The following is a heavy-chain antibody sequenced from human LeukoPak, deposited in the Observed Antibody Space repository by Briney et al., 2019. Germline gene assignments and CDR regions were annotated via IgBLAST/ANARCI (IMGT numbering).Heavy chain of an antibody. V-gene: IGHV4-61*01. D-gene: IGHD3-3*01. Sequence: SETLSLTCTVSGGSVSSGSYYWSWIRQPPGKGLEWIGYIYYSGSTNYNSSLKSRVTISVDTSKNQFSLKLSPVTAADTAVYYCARGTPYYDFWSGYLDIYYFDYWGQGTLVTVSS. CDR3: ARGTPYYDFWSGYLDIYYFDY. CDR2: IYYSGST. CDR1: GGSVSSGSYY. J-gene: IGHJ4*02.